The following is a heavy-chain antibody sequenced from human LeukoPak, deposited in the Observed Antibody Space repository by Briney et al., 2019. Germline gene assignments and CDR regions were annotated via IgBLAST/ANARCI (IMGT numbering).Heavy chain of an antibody. V-gene: IGHV4-4*07. CDR1: GGSMSSRH. Sequence: PSETLSLTCTVAGGSMSSRHWSWIRLPGGKGLEWIGRIYTSGNTNYNPSLKSRVIMSVDTSKNQFSLNLSSVTAADTAVYYCARDCSSATCYTVWGQGTLVTVSS. CDR3: ARDCSSATCYTV. D-gene: IGHD2-2*02. J-gene: IGHJ4*02. CDR2: IYTSGNT.